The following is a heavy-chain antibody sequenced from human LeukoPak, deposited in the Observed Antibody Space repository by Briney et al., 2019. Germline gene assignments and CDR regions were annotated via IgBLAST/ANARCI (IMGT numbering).Heavy chain of an antibody. V-gene: IGHV4-34*01. D-gene: IGHD3-9*01. CDR3: ARHPYDILTGYSNWFDP. CDR2: IDHSGSS. Sequence: SETLSLTCAVYGGSFSGYYWNWIRQPPGKGLEWIGEIDHSGSSNYMPSLKGRVTISMDTSKNQLSLRLSSVTAADTAVYYCARHPYDILTGYSNWFDPWGQGTLVTVSS. CDR1: GGSFSGYY. J-gene: IGHJ5*02.